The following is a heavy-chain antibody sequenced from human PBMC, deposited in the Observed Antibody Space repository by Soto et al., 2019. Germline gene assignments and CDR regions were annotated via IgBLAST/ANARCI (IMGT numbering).Heavy chain of an antibody. CDR3: ARVADCSGGRCYFSVDY. J-gene: IGHJ4*02. D-gene: IGHD2-15*01. Sequence: PSETLSLTCAVSGGSISSGGYSWSWIRQPPGKGLEWIGYMYHSGSTYYNPSLKSRVTTSVDTSKNQFSLKLCSVTAADTAVYYCARVADCSGGRCYFSVDYWGQGTLVTVSS. CDR1: GGSISSGGYS. CDR2: MYHSGST. V-gene: IGHV4-30-2*05.